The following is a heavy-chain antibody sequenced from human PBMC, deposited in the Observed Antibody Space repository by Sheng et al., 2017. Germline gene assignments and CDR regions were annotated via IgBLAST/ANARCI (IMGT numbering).Heavy chain of an antibody. V-gene: IGHV1-24*01. Sequence: QVQVVQSGAEVKKPGASVKVSCQVSGYTLTKLSIHWVRQAPGKGLEWMGGFDPEHDKTIYAQRFEGRVTMTEDRSTDTAYMELSSLRSEDTAIYYCATLWALSMAGNVITLPVFDYWGQGTLVTVSS. D-gene: IGHD3-10*01. J-gene: IGHJ4*02. CDR1: GYTLTKLS. CDR2: FDPEHDKT. CDR3: ATLWALSMAGNVITLPVFDY.